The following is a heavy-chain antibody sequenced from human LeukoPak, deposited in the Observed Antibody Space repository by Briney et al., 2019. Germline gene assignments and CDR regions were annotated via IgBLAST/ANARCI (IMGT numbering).Heavy chain of an antibody. D-gene: IGHD3-3*01. V-gene: IGHV1-3*01. CDR2: INAGNGNT. CDR3: ARVHSPPSRYYDFWSGYANWFDP. CDR1: GYTFTSFA. Sequence: GASVKVSCKASGYTFTSFAIHWVRQAPGQRLEWMGWINAGNGNTKYSQKFQGRVTITRDTSASTAYMELSSLRSEDTAVYYCARVHSPPSRYYDFWSGYANWFDPWGQGTLVTVSS. J-gene: IGHJ5*02.